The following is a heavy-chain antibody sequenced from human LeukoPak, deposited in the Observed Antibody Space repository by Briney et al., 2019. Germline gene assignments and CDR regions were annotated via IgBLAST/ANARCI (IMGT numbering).Heavy chain of an antibody. Sequence: PGGSLRLSCAASGFSFSSYVMSWVRQAPGKGLEWVSGISGSGTSTYHADSVKGRFTISRDNSKNTLYLQMNSLRAEDTAVYYCARVGSASSPPEGMDVWGQGTTVTVSS. CDR1: GFSFSSYV. CDR3: ARVGSASSPPEGMDV. J-gene: IGHJ6*02. D-gene: IGHD2-2*01. V-gene: IGHV3-23*01. CDR2: ISGSGTST.